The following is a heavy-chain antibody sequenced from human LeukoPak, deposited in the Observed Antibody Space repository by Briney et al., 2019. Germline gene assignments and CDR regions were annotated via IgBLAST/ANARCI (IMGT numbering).Heavy chain of an antibody. J-gene: IGHJ4*02. CDR3: ARAEPGDFDY. Sequence: GGSLRLSCAASGFTFSSYGMHWVRQAPGKGLEWVAVISYDGSNKYYADSVKGRFTISRDNSKNTLYLQMNSLRAEDTAVYYCARAEPGDFDYWGQGTLVTVSS. V-gene: IGHV3-30*03. CDR2: ISYDGSNK. D-gene: IGHD3-10*01. CDR1: GFTFSSYG.